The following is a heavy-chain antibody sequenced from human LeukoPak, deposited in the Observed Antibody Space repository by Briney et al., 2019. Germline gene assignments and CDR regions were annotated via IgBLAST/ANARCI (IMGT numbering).Heavy chain of an antibody. J-gene: IGHJ4*02. V-gene: IGHV4-34*01. CDR3: ARGSPTYLGYGDYTYFDY. D-gene: IGHD4-17*01. Sequence: SETLSLTCTVSGGSIRGYYWSWIRQPPGKGLEWIGEINHSGSTNYNPSLKSRVTISVDTSKNQFSLKLSSVTAADTAVYYCARGSPTYLGYGDYTYFDYWGQGTLVTVSS. CDR2: INHSGST. CDR1: GGSIRGYY.